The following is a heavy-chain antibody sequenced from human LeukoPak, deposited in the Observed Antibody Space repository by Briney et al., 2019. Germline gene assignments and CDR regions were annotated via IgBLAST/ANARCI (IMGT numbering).Heavy chain of an antibody. CDR2: IYHSGST. CDR1: GGSISSGGYS. Sequence: SETLSLTCAVSGGSISSGGYSWSWIRQPPGTGLEWIGYIYHSGSTYYNPSLKSRVTISVDRSKNQFSLKLSSVTAADTAVYYCARGEYDFWSGYYGSVAFDIWGQGTMVTVSS. V-gene: IGHV4-30-2*01. CDR3: ARGEYDFWSGYYGSVAFDI. D-gene: IGHD3-3*01. J-gene: IGHJ3*02.